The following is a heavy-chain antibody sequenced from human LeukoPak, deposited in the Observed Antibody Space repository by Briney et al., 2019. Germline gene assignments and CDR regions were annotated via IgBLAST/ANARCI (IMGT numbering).Heavy chain of an antibody. CDR3: ARGQYYDFWSGYYTQYYYYGMDV. Sequence: SQTLSLTCTVSGGSISSGGYYWGWIRQHPGKGLEWIGYIYYSGSTYYNPSLKSRVTISVDTSKNQFSLKLSSVTAADTAVYYCARGQYYDFWSGYYTQYYYYGMDVWGQGTTVTVSS. V-gene: IGHV4-31*03. CDR1: GGSISSGGYY. D-gene: IGHD3-3*01. J-gene: IGHJ6*02. CDR2: IYYSGST.